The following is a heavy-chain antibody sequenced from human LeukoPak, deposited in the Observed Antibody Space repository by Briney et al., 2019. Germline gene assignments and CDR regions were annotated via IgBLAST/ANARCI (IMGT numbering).Heavy chain of an antibody. V-gene: IGHV3-23*01. D-gene: IGHD3-9*01. Sequence: GGSLRLSCAASGFTFSSYAMSWVRQAPGKGLEWVSAISGSGGSTYYADSVKGRFTISRDNAKNSLYLQMNSLRDEDTAVYYCARDPYPYYDILTGYYRDEYFQHWGQGTLVTVSS. CDR1: GFTFSSYA. J-gene: IGHJ1*01. CDR2: ISGSGGST. CDR3: ARDPYPYYDILTGYYRDEYFQH.